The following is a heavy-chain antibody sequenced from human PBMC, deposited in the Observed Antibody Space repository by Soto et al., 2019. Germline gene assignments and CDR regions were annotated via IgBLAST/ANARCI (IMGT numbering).Heavy chain of an antibody. V-gene: IGHV1-18*01. Sequence: GASVKVSCKASGYTFTSYGISWVRQAPGQGLEWMGWISAYNGNTNYAQKLQGRVTMTTDTSTSTAYMELRSLRSDDTAVYYCARDSDGSYYSPYSFDPWGQGTLVTVSS. D-gene: IGHD1-26*01. CDR3: ARDSDGSYYSPYSFDP. CDR2: ISAYNGNT. J-gene: IGHJ5*02. CDR1: GYTFTSYG.